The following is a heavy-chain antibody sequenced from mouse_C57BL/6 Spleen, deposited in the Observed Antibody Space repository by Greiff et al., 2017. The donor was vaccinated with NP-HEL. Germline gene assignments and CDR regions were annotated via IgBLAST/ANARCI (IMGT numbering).Heavy chain of an antibody. CDR1: GYAFSSSW. V-gene: IGHV1-82*01. CDR3: ARVVYYDYGKFAY. D-gene: IGHD2-4*01. CDR2: IYPGDGDT. Sequence: QVQLQQSGPELVKPGASVKISCKASGYAFSSSWMNWVKQRPGKGLEWIGRIYPGDGDTNYNGKFKGKATLTADKSSSTAYMQLSSLTSEDSAVYFCARVVYYDYGKFAYWGQGTLVTVSA. J-gene: IGHJ3*01.